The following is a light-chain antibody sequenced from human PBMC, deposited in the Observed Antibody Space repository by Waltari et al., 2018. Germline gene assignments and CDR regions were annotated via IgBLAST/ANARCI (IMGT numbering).Light chain of an antibody. J-gene: IGLJ1*01. V-gene: IGLV2-14*01. Sequence: QSALTQPASVSGSPGQSITISCTGTSSAVGGYNYDSWYQQHPGKAPKLMIYEVSNRPSGVSNRFSGSKSGNTASLTISGLQAEDEADYYCSSYTSSSTRVFGTGTKVTVL. CDR2: EVS. CDR1: SSAVGGYNY. CDR3: SSYTSSSTRV.